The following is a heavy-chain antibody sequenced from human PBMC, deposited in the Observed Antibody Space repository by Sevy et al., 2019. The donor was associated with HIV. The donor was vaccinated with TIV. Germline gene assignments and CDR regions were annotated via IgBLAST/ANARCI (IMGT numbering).Heavy chain of an antibody. D-gene: IGHD1-20*01. CDR3: ARDGLTYGGMDV. J-gene: IGHJ6*02. Sequence: SQTLSLTCAISGDSVSSNSAAWNWIRQSPSRGLEWLGRTYYRSKWYNDYAVSVKSRITINPDTSKNQVSLQLNSVTPEDTPIYYCARDGLTYGGMDVWGQGTTVTVSS. V-gene: IGHV6-1*01. CDR1: GDSVSSNSAA. CDR2: TYYRSKWYN.